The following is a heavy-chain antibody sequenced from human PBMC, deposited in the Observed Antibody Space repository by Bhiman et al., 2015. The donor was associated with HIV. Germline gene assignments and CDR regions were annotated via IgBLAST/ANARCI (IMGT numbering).Heavy chain of an antibody. Sequence: QVQLVESGGGLVKPGGSLRLSCAASGFTFSDYYMSWIHQAPGKGLEWVSFISRSGSTIYYGDSVKGRFSFSRDNAKNSLYLQMNSLRAEDTSVYYCARPSGSYYEEFYFDHWGQGTLVTVSS. CDR2: ISRSGSTI. CDR1: GFTFSDYY. CDR3: ARPSGSYYEEFYFDH. V-gene: IGHV3-11*04. D-gene: IGHD1-26*01. J-gene: IGHJ4*02.